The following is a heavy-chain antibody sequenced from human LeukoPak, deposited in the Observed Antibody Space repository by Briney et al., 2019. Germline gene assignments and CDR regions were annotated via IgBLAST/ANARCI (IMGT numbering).Heavy chain of an antibody. V-gene: IGHV4-39*01. CDR1: GGTISSSSNY. D-gene: IGHD6-13*01. Sequence: SETLSLTCTVSGGTISSSSNYWGWIRQPPGKGLEWIGTIYSTGSTYYNPSLKSRVTISVDTSTNQFSLKLSSVTAADTAVYYCARQGVIAPGYCLDPWGQGTLVTVSS. CDR3: ARQGVIAPGYCLDP. J-gene: IGHJ5*02. CDR2: IYSTGST.